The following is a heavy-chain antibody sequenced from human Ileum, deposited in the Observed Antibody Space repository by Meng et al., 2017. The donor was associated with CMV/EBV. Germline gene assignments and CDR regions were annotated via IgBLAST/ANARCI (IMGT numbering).Heavy chain of an antibody. Sequence: SLRLAWEASELAFSNYWMYWVRQVPGKGLEWVSRINRDGSDTTYADFAKGRFTVSRDNAKNTLFLQMNSLRAEDTAVYYCITSWIDPWGQGILVTVSS. CDR3: ITSWIDP. CDR1: ELAFSNYW. V-gene: IGHV3-74*01. CDR2: INRDGSDT. J-gene: IGHJ5*02.